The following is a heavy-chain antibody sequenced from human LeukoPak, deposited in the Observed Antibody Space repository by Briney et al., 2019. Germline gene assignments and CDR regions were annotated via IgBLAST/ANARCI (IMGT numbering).Heavy chain of an antibody. CDR2: INPNSGGT. J-gene: IGHJ5*02. Sequence: ASVKVSCKASGYTFTGYYMHWVRQAPGQGLEWMGWINPNSGGTNYAQKFQGRVTMTRDTSISTAYMELSRLRSDDTAVYYCARGEGYCSSTGCRGWFDPWGQGTLVTVSS. V-gene: IGHV1-2*02. CDR1: GYTFTGYY. D-gene: IGHD2-2*01. CDR3: ARGEGYCSSTGCRGWFDP.